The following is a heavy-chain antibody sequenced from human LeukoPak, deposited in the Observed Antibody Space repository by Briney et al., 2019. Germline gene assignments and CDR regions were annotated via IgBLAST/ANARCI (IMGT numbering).Heavy chain of an antibody. J-gene: IGHJ3*02. CDR1: GGSISSYY. Sequence: SETLSLTCTVSGGSISSYYWSWIRQPPGKGLEWIGYIYYSGSTNYNPSLKSRVTISVDTSKNQFSLKLSSVTAADTAVYYCARAVEGGAFDIWGQGTMVTVSS. CDR3: ARAVEGGAFDI. CDR2: IYYSGST. D-gene: IGHD4-23*01. V-gene: IGHV4-59*01.